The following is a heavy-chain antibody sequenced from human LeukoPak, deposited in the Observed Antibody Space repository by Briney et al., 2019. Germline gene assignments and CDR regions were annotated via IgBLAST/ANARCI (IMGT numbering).Heavy chain of an antibody. Sequence: PGGSLRLSCAASGFTFSSYGMHWVRQAPGKGLEWVAVISYDGSNKYYADSVKGRFTISRDNSKNTLYLQMNSLRAEDTAVYYCAKRSVAGTNWFDPWGQGTLVTVSS. V-gene: IGHV3-30*18. CDR1: GFTFSSYG. D-gene: IGHD6-19*01. J-gene: IGHJ5*02. CDR2: ISYDGSNK. CDR3: AKRSVAGTNWFDP.